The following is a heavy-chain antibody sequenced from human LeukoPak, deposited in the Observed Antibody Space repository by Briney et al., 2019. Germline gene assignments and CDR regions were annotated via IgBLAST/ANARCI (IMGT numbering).Heavy chain of an antibody. CDR2: IYYSGST. Sequence: SETLSLTCTVSGGSISSYYWSWIRQPPGKGLEWIGYIYYSGSTNYNPSLKSRVTISVDTSKNQFSLKLSSVTAADTAVYYCARAPAATKGYYYYYGMDVWGQGTTVTVSS. D-gene: IGHD2-2*01. CDR3: ARAPAATKGYYYYYGMDV. V-gene: IGHV4-59*01. J-gene: IGHJ6*02. CDR1: GGSISSYY.